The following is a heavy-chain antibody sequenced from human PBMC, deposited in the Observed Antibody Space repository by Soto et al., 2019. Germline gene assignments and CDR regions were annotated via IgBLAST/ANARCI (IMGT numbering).Heavy chain of an antibody. CDR2: INHSGST. Sequence: PSETLSLTCAVYGGSFSGYYWSWIRQPPGKGLEGIGEINHSGSTNYNPSLKSRVTISVDTSKNQFSLKLSSVTAADTAVYYCARGGNDDIFTGYFAHCLDPWGKGTMGTVAS. CDR3: ARGGNDDIFTGYFAHCLDP. J-gene: IGHJ5*02. V-gene: IGHV4-34*01. D-gene: IGHD3-9*01. CDR1: GGSFSGYY.